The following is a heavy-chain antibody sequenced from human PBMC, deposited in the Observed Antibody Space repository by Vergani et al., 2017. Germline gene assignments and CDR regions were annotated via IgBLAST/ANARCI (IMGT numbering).Heavy chain of an antibody. CDR2: INNNGGST. J-gene: IGHJ3*01. D-gene: IGHD2-2*01. V-gene: IGHV3-23*01. CDR1: GFNFNSYA. Sequence: QLLESGGGLIQPGGSLRLSCAASGFNFNSYAMTWVRQAPGKGLEWVSGINNNGGSTYYADSVKGRVTISRDNSKNTLYLQMTELRAEDTATYYCAKVCGSTSCPYGGGAFDVWGHGTMVTVSS. CDR3: AKVCGSTSCPYGGGAFDV.